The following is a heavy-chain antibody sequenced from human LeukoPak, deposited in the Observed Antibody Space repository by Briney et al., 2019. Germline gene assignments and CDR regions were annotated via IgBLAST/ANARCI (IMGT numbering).Heavy chain of an antibody. J-gene: IGHJ5*02. D-gene: IGHD6-19*01. CDR3: ARREYSSVWFDP. Sequence: GESLKISCKASSHNFANYWIGWVRQQPGKGPEWLGIVYPSGSDTVYSPSFSGQVTISVDESTSTAYLQWNTLRASDTAIYYCARREYSSVWFDPWGQGTLVTVSS. V-gene: IGHV5-51*01. CDR1: SHNFANYW. CDR2: VYPSGSDT.